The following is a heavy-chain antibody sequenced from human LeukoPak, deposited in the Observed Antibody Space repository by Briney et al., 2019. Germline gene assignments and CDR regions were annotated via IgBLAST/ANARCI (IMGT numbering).Heavy chain of an antibody. Sequence: SETLSLTCTVSGGSISSHYWSWIRQPPGKGLEWIGYIYYSGSTNYNPSLKSRVTISVDTSKNQFSLKLSSVTAADTAVYYCARESPPPAWIQLWPYYYYYYMDVWGKGTTVTVSS. CDR1: GGSISSHY. V-gene: IGHV4-59*11. D-gene: IGHD5-18*01. CDR3: ARESPPPAWIQLWPYYYYYYMDV. J-gene: IGHJ6*03. CDR2: IYYSGST.